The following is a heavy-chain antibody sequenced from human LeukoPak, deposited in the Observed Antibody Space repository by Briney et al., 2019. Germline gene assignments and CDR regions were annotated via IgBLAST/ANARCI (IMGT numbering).Heavy chain of an antibody. J-gene: IGHJ4*02. CDR3: AREPPPGESAGIDY. CDR1: GGTFNSYA. CDR2: IIPFLGIT. D-gene: IGHD3-3*01. Sequence: ASVKVSCTASGGTFNSYAISWVRRAPGQGLEWMGRIIPFLGITTYAQKFQGRVTITADKSTSTAYMELSSLRSEDTAVYYCAREPPPGESAGIDYWGQGTLVTVSS. V-gene: IGHV1-69*04.